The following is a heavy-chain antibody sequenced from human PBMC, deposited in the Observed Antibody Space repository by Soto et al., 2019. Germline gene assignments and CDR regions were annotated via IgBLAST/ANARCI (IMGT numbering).Heavy chain of an antibody. J-gene: IGHJ5*02. CDR2: INHSGSP. V-gene: IGHV4-34*01. CDR1: GGSFSGYY. D-gene: IGHD3-3*01. CDR3: ARGVVKRSRGVIWTKGWFDP. Sequence: QVQLQQWGAGLLKPSETLSLTCAVYGGSFSGYYWSWIRQPPGQGLEWIGEINHSGSPHYNPSLKSRVTISVDTSKIKFSPKLSPVTAADTALYYCARGVVKRSRGVIWTKGWFDPWGQGNLVTVSS.